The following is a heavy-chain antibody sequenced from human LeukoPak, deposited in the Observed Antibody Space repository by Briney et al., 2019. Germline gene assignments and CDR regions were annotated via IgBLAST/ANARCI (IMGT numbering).Heavy chain of an antibody. CDR3: ARHLYDYVWGSYPDHHFDY. V-gene: IGHV4-59*08. CDR2: IYYDGST. CDR1: GGSMSNYW. Sequence: SETLSLTCTVSGGSMSNYWWNWIRQPPGKGLEWIGYIYYDGSTYYNPALNSRVTISIDTSKNQFSLKLNSVTAADTAVYYCARHLYDYVWGSYPDHHFDYWGQGTLVTVSS. J-gene: IGHJ4*02. D-gene: IGHD3-16*02.